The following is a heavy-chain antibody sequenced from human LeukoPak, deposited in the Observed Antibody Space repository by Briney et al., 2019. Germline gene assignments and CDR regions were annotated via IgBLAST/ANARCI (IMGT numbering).Heavy chain of an antibody. CDR2: ISPNSGGT. J-gene: IGHJ4*02. CDR3: ARDLSGSYDY. D-gene: IGHD1-26*01. Sequence: ASVKVSCKASGYTFTGNYIHWVRQAPGQGLEWMGLISPNSGGTNYAQKFQGRVTLTKDTSITTGYMELSSLRSDDTAVYYCARDLSGSYDYWGQGTLVTVSS. V-gene: IGHV1-2*02. CDR1: GYTFTGNY.